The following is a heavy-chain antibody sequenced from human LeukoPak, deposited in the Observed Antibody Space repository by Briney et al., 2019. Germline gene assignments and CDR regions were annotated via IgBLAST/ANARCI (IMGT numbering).Heavy chain of an antibody. CDR1: GFTFSSYA. J-gene: IGHJ4*02. CDR2: ISYDGSNR. CDR3: ARDYYDSSGYFN. V-gene: IGHV3-30-3*01. Sequence: GGSLRLSCAASGFTFSSYAMHWVRQAPGKGLGWVAVISYDGSNRYYADSVKGRFTISRDNSKNTLYLQMNSLRAEDTAVYYCARDYYDSSGYFNWGQGTLVTVSS. D-gene: IGHD3-22*01.